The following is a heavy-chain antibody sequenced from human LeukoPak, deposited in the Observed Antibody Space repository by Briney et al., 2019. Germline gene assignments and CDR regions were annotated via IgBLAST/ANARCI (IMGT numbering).Heavy chain of an antibody. V-gene: IGHV1-2*02. CDR1: AYTFTGYY. CDR2: INPDSGGT. Sequence: ASVKVSCKASAYTFTGYYMHWVRQAPGQGLEWMGWINPDSGGTNYAQKFQGRVTMTRDTSINTVYMELSRLRSDDTAVYYCARLGSSGWYGGGYFDYWGQGTLVTVSS. J-gene: IGHJ4*02. D-gene: IGHD6-19*01. CDR3: ARLGSSGWYGGGYFDY.